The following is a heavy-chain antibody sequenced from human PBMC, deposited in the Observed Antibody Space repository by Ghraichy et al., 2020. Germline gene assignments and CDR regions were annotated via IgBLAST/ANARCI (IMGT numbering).Heavy chain of an antibody. CDR1: GFTFITYG. V-gene: IGHV3-23*01. D-gene: IGHD1-14*01. CDR3: ARDSFNYNAKNEDGFDV. Sequence: LTCAASGFTFITYGMSWVRQAPGKGLEWVSAISGNSDTTHYAHSVKGRFTISRDSSKNILYMQMNSLRAEDTAVYYCARDSFNYNAKNEDGFDVWGQGTMVTVSS. CDR2: ISGNSDTT. J-gene: IGHJ3*01.